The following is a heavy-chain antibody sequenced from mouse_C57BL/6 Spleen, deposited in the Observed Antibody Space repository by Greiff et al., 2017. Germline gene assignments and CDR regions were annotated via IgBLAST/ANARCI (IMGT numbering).Heavy chain of an antibody. CDR1: GYTFTSYG. CDR3: ARKPDYYGSSYPV. J-gene: IGHJ1*03. CDR2: IYPRSGNT. D-gene: IGHD1-1*01. Sequence: QVQLKQSGAELARPGASVKLSCKASGYTFTSYGISWVKQRTGQGLEWIGEIYPRSGNTYYNEKFKGKATLTADKSSSTAYMEVHSLTSEASAVDFCARKPDYYGSSYPVWGTGTTVTVSS. V-gene: IGHV1-81*01.